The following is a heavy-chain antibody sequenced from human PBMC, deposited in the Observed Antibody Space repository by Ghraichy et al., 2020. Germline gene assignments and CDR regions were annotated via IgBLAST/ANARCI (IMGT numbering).Heavy chain of an antibody. CDR1: GGSISSSSYY. Sequence: SETLSLTCTVSGGSISSSSYYWGWIRQPPGKGLEWIGSIYYSGSTYYNPSLKSRVTISVDTSKNQFSLKLSSVTAADTAVYYCASETRWYNWNDARMGYWGQGTLVTVSS. D-gene: IGHD1-20*01. CDR2: IYYSGST. J-gene: IGHJ4*02. CDR3: ASETRWYNWNDARMGY. V-gene: IGHV4-39*01.